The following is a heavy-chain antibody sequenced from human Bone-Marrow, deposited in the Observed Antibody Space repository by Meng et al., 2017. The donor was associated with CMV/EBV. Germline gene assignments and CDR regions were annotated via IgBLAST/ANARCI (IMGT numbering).Heavy chain of an antibody. D-gene: IGHD2-2*01. Sequence: ASVKVSCKASGYTFTTYDINWVRQATGQGLEWMGWMNPNSGNTGYAQKFQGRVTLTRVTSISTAYMELSSLTSDDTAVYYCARTRIEVEPDGRKIKYYNYGMDVWAQGTTATFSS. CDR2: MNPNSGNT. CDR1: GYTFTTYD. CDR3: ARTRIEVEPDGRKIKYYNYGMDV. V-gene: IGHV1-8*01. J-gene: IGHJ6*02.